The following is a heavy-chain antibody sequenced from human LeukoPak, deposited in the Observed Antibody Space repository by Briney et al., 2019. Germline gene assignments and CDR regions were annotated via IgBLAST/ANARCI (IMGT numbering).Heavy chain of an antibody. Sequence: PSETLSLTCTVSGGSISSYYWSWIRQPPGKGLEWIGYIYYSGSTNYNPSLKSRATISVDTSKNQFSLKLSSVTAADTSVYYCARVRITYYYYMDVWGKGTTVTISS. CDR1: GGSISSYY. CDR3: ARVRITYYYYMDV. J-gene: IGHJ6*03. V-gene: IGHV4-59*01. D-gene: IGHD1-20*01. CDR2: IYYSGST.